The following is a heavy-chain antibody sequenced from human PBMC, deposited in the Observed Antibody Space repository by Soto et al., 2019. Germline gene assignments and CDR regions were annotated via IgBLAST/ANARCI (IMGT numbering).Heavy chain of an antibody. Sequence: GGSLRLSCAASGFTFSNAWMSWVRQAPGKGLEWVGRIKSKTDGGTTDYAAPVKGRFTISRDDSKNTLYLQMNSLKTEDTAVYYCTTVTGGILTGYWVYYYYYMDVWGKGTTVTVSS. D-gene: IGHD3-9*01. CDR3: TTVTGGILTGYWVYYYYYMDV. CDR1: GFTFSNAW. V-gene: IGHV3-15*01. J-gene: IGHJ6*03. CDR2: IKSKTDGGTT.